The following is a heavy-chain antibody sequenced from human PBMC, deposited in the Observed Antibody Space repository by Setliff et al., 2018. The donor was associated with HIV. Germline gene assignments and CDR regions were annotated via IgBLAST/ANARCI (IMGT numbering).Heavy chain of an antibody. CDR2: INTETGNP. CDR3: ARVGSYWSTFDY. V-gene: IGHV7-4-1*02. J-gene: IGHJ4*02. Sequence: ASVKVSCKASGYTLTTFGISWVRQARGQGLEWMGWINTETGNPMYAQGFRGRFVFSLDTPVSTAYLQITSLKTEDTAMYYCARVGSYWSTFDYWGQGALVTVSS. CDR1: GYTLTTFG. D-gene: IGHD1-26*01.